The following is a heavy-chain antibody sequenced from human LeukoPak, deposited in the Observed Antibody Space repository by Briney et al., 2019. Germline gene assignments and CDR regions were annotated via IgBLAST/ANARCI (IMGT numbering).Heavy chain of an antibody. J-gene: IGHJ4*02. CDR2: INHSGST. V-gene: IGHV4-34*01. D-gene: IGHD5-18*01. CDR1: GGSFRGYY. Sequence: SETLSLTCAVYGGSFRGYYWSWIRQPPGKGLEWIGEINHSGSTNYNPSLKSRVTISVDTSKNQFSLKLSSVTAADTAVYYCARDSPWIQPRSGSYWGQGTLVTVSS. CDR3: ARDSPWIQPRSGSY.